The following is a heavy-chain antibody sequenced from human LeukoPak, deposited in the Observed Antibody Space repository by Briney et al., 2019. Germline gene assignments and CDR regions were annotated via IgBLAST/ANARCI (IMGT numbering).Heavy chain of an antibody. D-gene: IGHD2-2*01. CDR2: IYYSGST. V-gene: IGHV4-59*01. CDR3: AREDCTSTSCYFDY. J-gene: IGHJ4*02. CDR1: GGSISSYY. Sequence: PSETLSLTCTVSGGSISSYYWSWIRQPPVRGLEWIGYIYYSGSTNYNPSLKSRVTISVDTSKNQFSLKLSSVTAADTAVYYCAREDCTSTSCYFDYWGQGTLVTVSS.